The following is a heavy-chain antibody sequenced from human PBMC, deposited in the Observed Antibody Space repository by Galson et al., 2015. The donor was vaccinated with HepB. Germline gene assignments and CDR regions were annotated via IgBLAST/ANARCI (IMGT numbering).Heavy chain of an antibody. CDR3: ARDQGSGWYGVY. V-gene: IGHV3-30*04. J-gene: IGHJ4*02. CDR2: ISYDGSNK. D-gene: IGHD6-19*01. Sequence: SLRLSCAASGFTFSSYAMHWVRQAPGKGLEWVAVISYDGSNKYYADSVKGRFTISRDNSKNTLYLQMNSLRAEDTAVYYCARDQGSGWYGVYWGQGTLVTVSS. CDR1: GFTFSSYA.